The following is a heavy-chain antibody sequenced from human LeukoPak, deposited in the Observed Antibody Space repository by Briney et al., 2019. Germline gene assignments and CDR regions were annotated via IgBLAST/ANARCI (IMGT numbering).Heavy chain of an antibody. Sequence: GSLRLSCAASGFTFSSYAMHWVRQAPGKGLEYVSAISSNGGSTYYANSVKGRFTISRDNAKNSLYLQMNGLRAEDTAMYYCAREKVTGTNPLFTRPNYYMDVWGKGTTVTVSS. J-gene: IGHJ6*03. V-gene: IGHV3-64*01. D-gene: IGHD6-19*01. CDR1: GFTFSSYA. CDR2: ISSNGGST. CDR3: AREKVTGTNPLFTRPNYYMDV.